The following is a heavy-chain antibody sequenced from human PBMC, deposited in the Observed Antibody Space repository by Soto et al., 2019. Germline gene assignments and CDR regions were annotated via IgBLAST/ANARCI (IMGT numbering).Heavy chain of an antibody. CDR1: GFTFSDYA. CDR3: ARDKVVRSGRGYYGMDV. CDR2: ISGSGANT. V-gene: IGHV3-23*01. D-gene: IGHD3-10*01. Sequence: PGGSLRLSCAASGFTFSDYAMSWVRQAPGKGLEWVSGISGSGANTHYADSVKGRFTISRDNSKNTLYLQMNSLRAEDTAVYYCARDKVVRSGRGYYGMDVWGQGTTVTVSS. J-gene: IGHJ6*02.